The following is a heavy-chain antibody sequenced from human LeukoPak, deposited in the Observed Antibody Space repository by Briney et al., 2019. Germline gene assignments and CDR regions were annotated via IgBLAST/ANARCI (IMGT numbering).Heavy chain of an antibody. CDR1: GGSFSGYY. CDR2: INHSGST. Sequence: SETLSLTCAVYGGSFSGYYWSWIRQPPGKGLEWIGEINHSGSTNYNPSLKSRVTISVDTSKNQFSLKLSPVTAADTAVYYCASVVAGIVGEHYYYYYMDVWGKGTTVTVSS. J-gene: IGHJ6*03. CDR3: ASVVAGIVGEHYYYYYMDV. D-gene: IGHD1-26*01. V-gene: IGHV4-34*01.